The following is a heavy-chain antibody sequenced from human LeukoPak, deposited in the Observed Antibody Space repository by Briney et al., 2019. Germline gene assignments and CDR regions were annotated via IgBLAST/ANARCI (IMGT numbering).Heavy chain of an antibody. Sequence: SETLSLTCAVYGGSFSGYYWSWIRQPPGKGLEWIGEINHSGSTNYNPSLKSRVTISVDTSKNQFSLKLSSVTAADTAVYYCARERSDAFDIWGQGTMVTVSS. CDR1: GGSFSGYY. V-gene: IGHV4-34*01. CDR3: ARERSDAFDI. CDR2: INHSGST. J-gene: IGHJ3*02.